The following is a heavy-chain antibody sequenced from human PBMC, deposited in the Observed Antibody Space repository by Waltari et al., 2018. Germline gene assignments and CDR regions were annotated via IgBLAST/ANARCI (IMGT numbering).Heavy chain of an antibody. CDR1: GFTFRSYS. CDR2: ISSSRSYI. D-gene: IGHD6-19*01. Sequence: EVQLVESGGGLVKPGGSLRLSCAASGFTFRSYSMNWVRQAPGKGLEWVSSISSSRSYIYYADSVKGRFTISRDNAKNSLYLQMNSLRAEDTAVYYCARDQRSSGWYLSTAPMDVWGKGTTVTVSS. V-gene: IGHV3-21*01. J-gene: IGHJ6*03. CDR3: ARDQRSSGWYLSTAPMDV.